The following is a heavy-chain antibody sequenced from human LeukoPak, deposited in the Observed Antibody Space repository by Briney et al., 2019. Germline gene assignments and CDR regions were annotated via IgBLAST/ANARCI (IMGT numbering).Heavy chain of an antibody. CDR2: ISGSGGST. J-gene: IGHJ4*02. CDR1: GFTFSSYA. V-gene: IGHV3-23*01. CDR3: AKDSCSSTSCRKVYFDY. D-gene: IGHD2-2*01. Sequence: GGSLRLSCAASGFTFSSYAMSWVRPAPGKGLAWVSAISGSGGSTYYADSVKGRFTISRDNSKNTLYLQMNSLRAEDTAVYYCAKDSCSSTSCRKVYFDYWGQGTLVTVSS.